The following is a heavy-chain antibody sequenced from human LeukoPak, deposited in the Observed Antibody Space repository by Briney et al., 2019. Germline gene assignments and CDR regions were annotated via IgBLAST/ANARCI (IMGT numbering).Heavy chain of an antibody. CDR1: GFIVSDNY. D-gene: IGHD3-10*01. CDR2: IYSGGKT. J-gene: IGHJ3*02. V-gene: IGHV3-53*01. CDR3: VRDRRYASGSDAFDI. Sequence: GGSLRLSCAASGFIVSDNYMTWVRQAPGKGLEWVSVIYSGGKTYYADSVKGRFTISRDNSKNTLYLEMNSLRAEDTAVYYCVRDRRYASGSDAFDIWGQGTMVTVSS.